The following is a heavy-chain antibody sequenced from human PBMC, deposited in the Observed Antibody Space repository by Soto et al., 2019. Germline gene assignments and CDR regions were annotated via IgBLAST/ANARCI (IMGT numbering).Heavy chain of an antibody. Sequence: SETLSLTCTVSGDSTSTFYWSWIRQPPGKGLEWIGYIYYTGSTNYNPSLKSRVTMSVDTSKKQFSLKLTSVNAADTAVYYCARQRGNYFDYWGQGSLVTVSS. V-gene: IGHV4-59*01. CDR1: GDSTSTFY. J-gene: IGHJ4*02. D-gene: IGHD3-10*01. CDR2: IYYTGST. CDR3: ARQRGNYFDY.